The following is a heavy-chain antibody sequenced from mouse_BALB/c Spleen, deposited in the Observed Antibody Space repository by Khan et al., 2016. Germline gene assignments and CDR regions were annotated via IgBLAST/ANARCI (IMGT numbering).Heavy chain of an antibody. Sequence: QIQLVQSGPELKKPGETVKISCKASGYTFTNYGMTWVKQAPGKGLKWMGWINTNTGEPTYAEEFRGRFAFSLETSASTAFLQINNFKNEDTATYFCARYGTGTWFAYWGQGTLVTVSA. CDR1: GYTFTNYG. D-gene: IGHD2-1*01. CDR2: INTNTGEP. V-gene: IGHV9-3*02. CDR3: ARYGTGTWFAY. J-gene: IGHJ3*01.